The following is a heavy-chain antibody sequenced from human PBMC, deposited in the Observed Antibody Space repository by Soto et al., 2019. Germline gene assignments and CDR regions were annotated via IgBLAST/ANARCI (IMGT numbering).Heavy chain of an antibody. J-gene: IGHJ5*02. CDR3: TTEHYYDSSGYYVVP. D-gene: IGHD3-22*01. CDR2: IKSKTDGGTT. V-gene: IGHV3-15*01. CDR1: GFTFSNAW. Sequence: EVQLVESGGGLVKPGGSLRLSCAASGFTFSNAWMSWVRQAPGKGLEWVGRIKSKTDGGTTDYAAPVKGRFTISRDDSKNTLYLQMNSLKTEDTAVYYCTTEHYYDSSGYYVVPWCQGTLVTVSS.